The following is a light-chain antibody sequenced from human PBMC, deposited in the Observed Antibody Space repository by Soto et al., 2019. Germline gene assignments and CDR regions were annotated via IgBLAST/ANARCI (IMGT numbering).Light chain of an antibody. V-gene: IGKV3-15*01. CDR2: GAS. CDR3: HQRQSWPRT. J-gene: IGKJ1*01. Sequence: EIVMTQSPATLSVSPGERATLSFRASQSVSSNLAWYQQKPGQAPRLLIYGASTRATGIPARFSGSGSGTEFTLTISSLQSEDFAVYYCHQRQSWPRTFGQGTKV. CDR1: QSVSSN.